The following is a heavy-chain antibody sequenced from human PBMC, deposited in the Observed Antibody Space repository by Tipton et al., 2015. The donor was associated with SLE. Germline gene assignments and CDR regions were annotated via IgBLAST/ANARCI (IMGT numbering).Heavy chain of an antibody. J-gene: IGHJ2*01. D-gene: IGHD1-7*01. Sequence: SLRLSCATSGFTFSSYGFHWVRQAPGKGLEWVAVIWYDGSKEFYADSVKGRFTISRDNSKNTLYLQMNSLRAEDTAIYYCARVVLGLRQIGYWYFDLWGRGNLVTVSS. V-gene: IGHV3-33*01. CDR1: GFTFSSYG. CDR3: ARVVLGLRQIGYWYFDL. CDR2: IWYDGSKE.